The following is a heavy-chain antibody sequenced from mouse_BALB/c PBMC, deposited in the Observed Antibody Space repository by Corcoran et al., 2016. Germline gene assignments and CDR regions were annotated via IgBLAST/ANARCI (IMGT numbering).Heavy chain of an antibody. CDR2: INTYTGEP. CDR3: ASLITFYYAMDY. Sequence: QIQLVQSGPELKKPGETVKISCKASGYTFTNYGMNWVKKAPGKGLKGMGWINTYTGEPTYADDFKGRFAFSLETSASTAYLQINNLKNEDTATYFCASLITFYYAMDYWGQGTSVTVSS. D-gene: IGHD2-4*01. J-gene: IGHJ4*01. CDR1: GYTFTNYG. V-gene: IGHV9-3-1*01.